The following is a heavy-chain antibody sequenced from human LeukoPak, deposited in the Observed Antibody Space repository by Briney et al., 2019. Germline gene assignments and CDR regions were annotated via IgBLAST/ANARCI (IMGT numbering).Heavy chain of an antibody. CDR2: INPNSGDT. J-gene: IGHJ4*02. D-gene: IGHD2-2*01. CDR3: ARDGDIVVVPAALFDY. CDR1: GYTFTGYY. V-gene: IGHV1-2*02. Sequence: ASVKVSCKASGYTFTGYYMHWVRQPPGQGLEWMGWINPNSGDTHYAQKFQGRLTMPRDTSISTAYMEQSRLRSDDTAVYYCARDGDIVVVPAALFDYWGQGTLVTVSS.